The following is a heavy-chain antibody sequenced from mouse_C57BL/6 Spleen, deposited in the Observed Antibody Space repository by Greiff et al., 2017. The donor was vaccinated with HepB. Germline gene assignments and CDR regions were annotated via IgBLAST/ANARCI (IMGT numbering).Heavy chain of an antibody. CDR3: ARAYDYDSYLYFDV. J-gene: IGHJ1*03. D-gene: IGHD2-4*01. CDR1: GYTFTDYY. CDR2: INPNNGGT. V-gene: IGHV1-26*01. Sequence: VQLQQSGPELVKPGASVKISCKASGYTFTDYYMNWVKQSHGKSLEWIGDINPNNGGTSYNQKFKGKATLTVDKSSSTAYMELRSLTSEDSAVYYCARAYDYDSYLYFDVWGTGTTVTVSS.